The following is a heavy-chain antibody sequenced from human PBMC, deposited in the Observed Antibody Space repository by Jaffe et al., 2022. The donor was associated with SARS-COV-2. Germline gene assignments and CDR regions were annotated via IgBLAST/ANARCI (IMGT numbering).Heavy chain of an antibody. CDR3: ARDPNYYDSSGYYDWFDP. D-gene: IGHD3-22*01. V-gene: IGHV6-1*01. Sequence: QVQLQQSGPGLVKPSQTLSLTCAISGDSVSSNSAAWNWIRQSPSRGLEWLGRTYYRSKWYNDYAVSVKSRITINPDTSKNQFSLQLNSVTPEDTAVYYCARDPNYYDSSGYYDWFDPWGQGTLVTVSS. J-gene: IGHJ5*02. CDR2: TYYRSKWYN. CDR1: GDSVSSNSAA.